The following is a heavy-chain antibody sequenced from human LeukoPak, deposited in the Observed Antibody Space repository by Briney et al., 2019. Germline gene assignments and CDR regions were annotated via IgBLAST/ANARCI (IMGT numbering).Heavy chain of an antibody. J-gene: IGHJ6*03. CDR1: GFTFSSYS. V-gene: IGHV3-21*01. Sequence: GGSLRLSCAASGFTFSSYSMNWVRQAPGKGLEWVSSISSSSSYIYQADSVKGRFTISRDNTKNSLYLQMDSLRAEDTAVYYCARASAGEGYYYYYYMDVWGKGTTVTVSS. CDR2: ISSSSSYI. D-gene: IGHD6-13*01. CDR3: ARASAGEGYYYYYYMDV.